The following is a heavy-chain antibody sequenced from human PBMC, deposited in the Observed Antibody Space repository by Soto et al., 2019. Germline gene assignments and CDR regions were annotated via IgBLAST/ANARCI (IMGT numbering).Heavy chain of an antibody. D-gene: IGHD1-26*01. J-gene: IGHJ5*02. CDR1: GGTFSSYT. Sequence: QVQLVQSGAEVKKPGSSVKVSCKASGGTFSSYTISWVRQAHGQGLEWMGRIIPILGIANYAQKFQGRVTITADKSTSTAYMELSSLRSEDTDVYYCARTGSGGWWFDPWGQGTLVTVSS. CDR2: IIPILGIA. CDR3: ARTGSGGWWFDP. V-gene: IGHV1-69*02.